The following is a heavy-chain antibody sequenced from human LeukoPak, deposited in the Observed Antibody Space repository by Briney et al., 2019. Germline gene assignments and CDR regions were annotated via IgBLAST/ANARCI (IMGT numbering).Heavy chain of an antibody. V-gene: IGHV4-39*07. J-gene: IGHJ4*02. CDR2: IYYSGST. CDR1: GGSISSSSYY. CDR3: ARGASGYSYGLDY. Sequence: SETLSLTCTVSGGSISSSSYYWGWIRQPPGKGLEWIGSIYYSGSTNYNPSLKSRVTISVDTSKNQFSLKLSSVTAADTAVYYCARGASGYSYGLDYWGQGTLVTVSS. D-gene: IGHD5-18*01.